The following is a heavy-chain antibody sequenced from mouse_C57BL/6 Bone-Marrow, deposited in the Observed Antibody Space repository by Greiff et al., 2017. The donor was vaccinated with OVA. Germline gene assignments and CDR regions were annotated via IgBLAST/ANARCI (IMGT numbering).Heavy chain of an antibody. D-gene: IGHD2-1*01. CDR2: ISSGGSYT. CDR1: GFTFSSYG. CDR3: AREDGNYEDFDV. Sequence: EVQRVESGGDLVKPGGSLKLSCAASGFTFSSYGMSWVRQTPDKRLEWVATISSGGSYTYYPDSVKGRFTISRDNAKNTLYLQMSSLKSEDTAMYYCAREDGNYEDFDVWGTGTTVTVSS. V-gene: IGHV5-6*01. J-gene: IGHJ1*03.